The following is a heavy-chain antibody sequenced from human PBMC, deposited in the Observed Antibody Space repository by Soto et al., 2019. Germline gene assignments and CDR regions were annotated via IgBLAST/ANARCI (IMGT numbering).Heavy chain of an antibody. V-gene: IGHV4-59*01. J-gene: IGHJ6*03. Sequence: SETLSLTCTVSGDSISSSYWNWIRQAPGKGLEWIGYIDDTGSTNYNPSLKSRVTLSVDPSNNQYSLKLSSVTAADTAVYYCARGVLEWLLRDSYYYYMDVWGKGITVTVS. CDR1: GDSISSSY. D-gene: IGHD3-3*01. CDR3: ARGVLEWLLRDSYYYYMDV. CDR2: IDDTGST.